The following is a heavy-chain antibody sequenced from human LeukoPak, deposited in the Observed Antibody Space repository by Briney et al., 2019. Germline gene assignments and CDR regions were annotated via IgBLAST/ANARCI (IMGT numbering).Heavy chain of an antibody. CDR3: ATGGPVSGPPGSLDS. V-gene: IGHV3-74*01. CDR2: INSDAGSI. J-gene: IGHJ4*02. Sequence: PGGSLRLSCAASGFTFGAYWMHWVRQAPGKGLVWVSRINSDAGSITYADSVKGRFTISRDNAKNTLYLQLNNLRAEDTAVYFCATGGPVSGPPGSLDSWGQGTLLTVSS. CDR1: GFTFGAYW. D-gene: IGHD2-15*01.